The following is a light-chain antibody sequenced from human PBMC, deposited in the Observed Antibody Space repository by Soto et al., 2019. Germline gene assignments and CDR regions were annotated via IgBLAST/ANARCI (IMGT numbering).Light chain of an antibody. J-gene: IGLJ2*01. Sequence: QSALTQSASVSGSPGQSITISCTGTSSDVGGYNYVCWYQQHPGKAPKLVIYAVTNRPSGVSNRFSGSKSGNTASLSISGLQAEDEADYYCSSYTSSGTVVFGGGTKVTVL. CDR2: AVT. CDR3: SSYTSSGTVV. CDR1: SSDVGGYNY. V-gene: IGLV2-14*01.